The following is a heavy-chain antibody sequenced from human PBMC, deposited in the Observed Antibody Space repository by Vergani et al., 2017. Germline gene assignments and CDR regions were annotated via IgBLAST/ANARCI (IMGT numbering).Heavy chain of an antibody. J-gene: IGHJ6*02. Sequence: EVQLVESGGGLVKPGGSLRLSCAASGFTFSSYSMNWVRQAPGKGLEWVSSISSSSSYIYYADSVKGRFTISRDNAKNSLYLQMNSLRAEDTAGYYCARECSGGSCYSDYYYYGMDVWGQGTTVTVSS. CDR1: GFTFSSYS. CDR3: ARECSGGSCYSDYYYYGMDV. D-gene: IGHD2-15*01. CDR2: ISSSSSYI. V-gene: IGHV3-21*01.